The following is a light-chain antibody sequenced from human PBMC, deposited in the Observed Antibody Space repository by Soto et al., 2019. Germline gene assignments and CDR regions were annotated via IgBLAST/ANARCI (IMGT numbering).Light chain of an antibody. CDR3: QQYYSYPFT. CDR2: AAC. V-gene: IGKV1-8*01. Sequence: AIRMTQSPSSFSASTGDRVTITCRASQGISSYLAWYQQKPGKAPKLLIYAACTLQSGVPSRFSGSGSGTDFTLTISCLQSEDFATYYCQQYYSYPFTFGPGTKVDIK. J-gene: IGKJ3*01. CDR1: QGISSY.